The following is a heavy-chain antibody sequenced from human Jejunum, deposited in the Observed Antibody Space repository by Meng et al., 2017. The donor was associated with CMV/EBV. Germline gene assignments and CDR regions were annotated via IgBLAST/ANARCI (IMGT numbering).Heavy chain of an antibody. CDR1: GFNFNAYE. V-gene: IGHV3-48*03. CDR3: ARLQWAAFDF. Sequence: CAVSGFNFNAYEMNWVRQAPGKGLEWVSYITGPGNTIYYANSVRGRFTISRDNAKNSLYLHMSGLRAEDTAVYYCARLQWAAFDFLGQGTLVTVSS. J-gene: IGHJ4*02. D-gene: IGHD4-11*01. CDR2: ITGPGNTI.